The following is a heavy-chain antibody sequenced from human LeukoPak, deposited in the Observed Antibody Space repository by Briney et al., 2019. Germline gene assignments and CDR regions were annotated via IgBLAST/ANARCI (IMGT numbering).Heavy chain of an antibody. CDR1: GGSISSYY. CDR3: ARFSQYYDSPTHYLDY. J-gene: IGHJ4*02. Sequence: NLSETLSLTCTVSGGSISSYYWRWIRQPPGKGLEWIGYIYYSGSTNYNPSLKSRVTISVDTSKNQFSLKLSSVTAADTAVYYCARFSQYYDSPTHYLDYWGQGILVTVSS. CDR2: IYYSGST. V-gene: IGHV4-59*01. D-gene: IGHD3-16*01.